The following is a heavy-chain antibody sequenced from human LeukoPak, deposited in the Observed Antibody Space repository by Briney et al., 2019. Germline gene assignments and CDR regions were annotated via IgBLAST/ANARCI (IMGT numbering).Heavy chain of an antibody. CDR2: IIPILGIA. CDR3: ARQVVPACFDP. V-gene: IGHV1-69*02. D-gene: IGHD2-2*01. CDR1: GGTFSSYT. Sequence: SVKVSCKASGGTFSSYTISWVRQAPGQGLEWMGRIIPILGIANYAQKFQGRVTITADKSTSTAYMELSSLRSEDTAMYYCARQVVPACFDPWGQGTLVTVSS. J-gene: IGHJ5*02.